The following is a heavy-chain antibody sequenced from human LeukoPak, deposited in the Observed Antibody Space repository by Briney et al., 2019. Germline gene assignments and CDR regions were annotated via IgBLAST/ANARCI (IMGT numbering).Heavy chain of an antibody. CDR2: ISWDGGST. CDR3: AKEKGDSSGYYDRGAFDI. CDR1: GFTFDDYT. J-gene: IGHJ3*02. D-gene: IGHD3-22*01. V-gene: IGHV3-43*01. Sequence: GGSLRLSCAASGFTFDDYTMHWVRQAPGKGLEWVSLISWDGGSTYYADSVKGRFTISRDNSKNSLYLQMNSLRTEDTALYYCAKEKGDSSGYYDRGAFDIWGQGTMATVSS.